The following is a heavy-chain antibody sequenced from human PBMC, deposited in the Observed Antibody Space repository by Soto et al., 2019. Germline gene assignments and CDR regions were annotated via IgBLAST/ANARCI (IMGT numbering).Heavy chain of an antibody. CDR2: ISGSGGST. CDR1: GFTFSNYA. D-gene: IGHD6-13*01. Sequence: EVQLLESGGGLVQPGGSLRLSCAASGFTFSNYAVTWVRQAPGKGLEWVSTISGSGGSTYYADSVKCRFTISRDNSKNTLYLQMNSLRADDTAVDYCAKDQGSSWYEIDYWGQGTLVTVSS. V-gene: IGHV3-23*01. CDR3: AKDQGSSWYEIDY. J-gene: IGHJ4*02.